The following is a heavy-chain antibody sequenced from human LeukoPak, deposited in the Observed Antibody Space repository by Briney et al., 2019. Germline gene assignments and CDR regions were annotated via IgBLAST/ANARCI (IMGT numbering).Heavy chain of an antibody. CDR3: ARAPGKTIWFDP. D-gene: IGHD1-1*01. Sequence: PGGSLRLSRAASGFTVSSNYMSWVRQAPGKGLEWVSVIYSGGSTYYADSVKGRFTISRDNSKNTLYLQMNSLRAEDTAVYYCARAPGKTIWFDPWGQGTLVTVSS. J-gene: IGHJ5*02. CDR1: GFTVSSNY. V-gene: IGHV3-53*01. CDR2: IYSGGST.